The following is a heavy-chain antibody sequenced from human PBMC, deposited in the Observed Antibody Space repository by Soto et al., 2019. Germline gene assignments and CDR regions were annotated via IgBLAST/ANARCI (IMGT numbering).Heavy chain of an antibody. CDR3: ARDRGYSFGNYYYYGMDV. CDR2: ISGYNGNT. J-gene: IGHJ6*02. V-gene: IGHV1-18*01. D-gene: IGHD5-18*01. Sequence: QVQLVQSGAEVKKPGASVKVSCKASGYIFINYGISWVRQAPGQGLEWLGWISGYNGNTNYAQKLQGRVTMTTDTSTSTAYMELRSLRSDDTAVYYCARDRGYSFGNYYYYGMDVWGQGTTVTVSS. CDR1: GYIFINYG.